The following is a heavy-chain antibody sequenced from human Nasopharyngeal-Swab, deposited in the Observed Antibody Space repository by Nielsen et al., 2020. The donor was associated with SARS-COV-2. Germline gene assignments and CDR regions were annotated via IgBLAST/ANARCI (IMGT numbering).Heavy chain of an antibody. V-gene: IGHV4-30-4*01. D-gene: IGHD3-22*01. CDR1: GGSISSGDYY. J-gene: IGHJ4*02. Sequence: SETLSLTCTVSGGSISSGDYYWSWIRQPPGKGLEWIGYIYYSGSTYYNPSLKGRVTISVDTSKNQFSLKLSSVTAADTAVYYCARGSTYYYDSTLSEIDYWGQGTLVTVSS. CDR2: IYYSGST. CDR3: ARGSTYYYDSTLSEIDY.